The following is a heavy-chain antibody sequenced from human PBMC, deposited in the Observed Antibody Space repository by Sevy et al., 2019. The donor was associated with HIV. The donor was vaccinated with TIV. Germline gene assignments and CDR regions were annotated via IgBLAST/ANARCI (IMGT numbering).Heavy chain of an antibody. CDR1: GFTFSSYS. V-gene: IGHV3-21*01. Sequence: GGSLRLSCAASGFTFSSYSMNWVRQAPGKGLEWVSSISSSSSYIYYAYSVKGRFTISRDNAENSLYLQMNSLSAEDTAVYYCARDREYQLLIPYGMDVWGQGTTVTVSS. CDR2: ISSSSSYI. D-gene: IGHD2-2*01. CDR3: ARDREYQLLIPYGMDV. J-gene: IGHJ6*02.